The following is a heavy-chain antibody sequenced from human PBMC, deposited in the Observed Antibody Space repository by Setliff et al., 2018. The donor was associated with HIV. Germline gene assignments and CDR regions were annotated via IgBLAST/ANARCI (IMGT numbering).Heavy chain of an antibody. V-gene: IGHV4-61*02. CDR2: FDSSGGT. CDR3: AGDYAGSGRPFDY. J-gene: IGHJ4*02. Sequence: SETLSLTCTVSGASISSGGYYWSWIRQPAGMGLEWIGRFDSSGGTDYNPSLKSRVTISKDTSKNQLSLKLTSVTAADTAVYFCAGDYAGSGRPFDYWGQGTLVTVSS. D-gene: IGHD6-19*01. CDR1: GASISSGGYY.